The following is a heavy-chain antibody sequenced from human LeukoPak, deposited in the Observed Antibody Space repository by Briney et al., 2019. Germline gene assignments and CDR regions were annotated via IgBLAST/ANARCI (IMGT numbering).Heavy chain of an antibody. CDR3: ARAAIRYCSSTSCSAFFDY. V-gene: IGHV3-20*04. CDR2: INGNGGST. Sequence: GGSRRLSCAASGFTFDDYGMSWVRQAPGKGLEWVSGINGNGGSTGYADSVKGRFTISRDNAKNSLYRQMNSLRAEATALYYCARAAIRYCSSTSCSAFFDYWGQGTLVTVSS. D-gene: IGHD2-2*01. J-gene: IGHJ4*02. CDR1: GFTFDDYG.